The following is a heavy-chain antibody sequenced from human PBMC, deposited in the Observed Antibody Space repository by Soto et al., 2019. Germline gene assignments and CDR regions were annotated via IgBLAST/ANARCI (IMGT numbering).Heavy chain of an antibody. CDR3: TRAGSSGYSGYEGDDY. CDR2: IKSKTDGGKT. D-gene: IGHD5-12*01. CDR1: GFTFSNAW. V-gene: IGHV3-15*07. Sequence: GGSLRLSCAASGFTFSNAWMNWVRQAPGKGLEWVGRIKSKTDGGKTDYAAPVKGRFTISRDDSKNTLYLQMNSLKTEDTAVYYCTRAGSSGYSGYEGDDYWGQGTLVTVSS. J-gene: IGHJ4*02.